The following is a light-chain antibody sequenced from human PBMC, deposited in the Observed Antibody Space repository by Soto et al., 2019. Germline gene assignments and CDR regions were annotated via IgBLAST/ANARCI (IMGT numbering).Light chain of an antibody. Sequence: QSVLTQPPSVSGDPGQRVTISCTGSSSNIGAGYDIHWYQQLPGTAPKLLIYGNINRPSGVPDRFSGSKSGTSASLAITGLQAEDEADYYCQSYDSSLSGSVVFGGGTKLTVL. CDR1: SSNIGAGYD. V-gene: IGLV1-40*01. CDR3: QSYDSSLSGSVV. J-gene: IGLJ2*01. CDR2: GNI.